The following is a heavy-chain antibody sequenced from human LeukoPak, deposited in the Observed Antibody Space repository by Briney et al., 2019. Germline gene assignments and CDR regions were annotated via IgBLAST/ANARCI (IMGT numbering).Heavy chain of an antibody. CDR3: ARGPYSYDSSGAFDI. CDR1: GGSISSGDYY. J-gene: IGHJ3*02. D-gene: IGHD3-22*01. V-gene: IGHV4-61*02. CDR2: ISSSGST. Sequence: SETLSLTCTVSGGSISSGDYYWSWIRQPAGKGLEWIGRISSSGSTNYNPSLKSRVTISVDTSKNQFSLKLSSATAADTAVYFCARGPYSYDSSGAFDIWGQGTMVTVSS.